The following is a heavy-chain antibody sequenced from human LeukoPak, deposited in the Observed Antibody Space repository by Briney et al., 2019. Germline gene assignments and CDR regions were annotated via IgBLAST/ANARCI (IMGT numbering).Heavy chain of an antibody. CDR3: ARAAGWLDP. J-gene: IGHJ5*02. V-gene: IGHV3-48*04. CDR1: GFTFSSFA. Sequence: PGGSLRLSCAASGFTFSSFAMHWVRQAPGKGLEWVSYIGNSDTTIYYADSVKGRFTISRDNAKNSLYLQMNSLRVEDTAVYYCARAAGWLDPWGQGTLVTVSS. CDR2: IGNSDTTI.